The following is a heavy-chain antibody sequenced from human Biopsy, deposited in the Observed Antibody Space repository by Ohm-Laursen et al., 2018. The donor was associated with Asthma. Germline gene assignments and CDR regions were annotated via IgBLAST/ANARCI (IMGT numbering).Heavy chain of an antibody. V-gene: IGHV1-3*01. D-gene: IGHD3-9*01. J-gene: IGHJ3*01. CDR1: GYTFIHFA. CDR2: INVGDGNT. CDR3: ARTYYDFLTGQVNDAFAL. Sequence: SVKVSCKASGYTFIHFAIQWVRQAPGQRLEWMGWINVGDGNTKYSQKFQGRVTIPRDTSASTAYMDLRSLRSEDTAMYYCARTYYDFLTGQVNDAFALWGQGTMVTVSS.